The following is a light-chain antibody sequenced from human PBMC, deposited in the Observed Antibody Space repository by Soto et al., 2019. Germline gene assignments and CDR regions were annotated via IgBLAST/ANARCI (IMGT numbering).Light chain of an antibody. CDR1: QSISSW. CDR2: KAS. Sequence: DIQMTQSPSTLSASVGDRVTITCRASQSISSWLAWYQQKPGKAPKLLIYKASTLESGVPSRFSGSGSGTEFTLTISILQPDDFATYYCQQSFTFGPGTKVDSK. J-gene: IGKJ3*01. CDR3: QQSFT. V-gene: IGKV1-5*03.